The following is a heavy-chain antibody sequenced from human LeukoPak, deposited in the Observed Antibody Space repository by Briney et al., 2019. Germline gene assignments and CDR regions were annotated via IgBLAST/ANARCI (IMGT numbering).Heavy chain of an antibody. CDR2: INHSGCT. V-gene: IGHV4-34*01. Sequence: PSETLSLTCAVYGGSFSGYYWSWIRQPPGKGLEWIGEINHSGCTNYNPSLKSRVAIPVDTSKNQFSLKLSSVTAADTAVYYCARCTRITMVRGVIITGIYYSDYWGQGTLVTVSS. J-gene: IGHJ4*02. CDR1: GGSFSGYY. CDR3: ARCTRITMVRGVIITGIYYSDY. D-gene: IGHD3-10*01.